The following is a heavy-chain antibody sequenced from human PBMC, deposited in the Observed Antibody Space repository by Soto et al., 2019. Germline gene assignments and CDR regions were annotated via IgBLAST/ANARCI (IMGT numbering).Heavy chain of an antibody. V-gene: IGHV3-23*01. Sequence: GGSLRLSCAASGFTFSSYAMSWVRQAPGKGLEWVSAISGSGGSTYYADSVKGRFTISRDNSKNTLYLQMNSLRAEDTAVYYCAKDTGPGDIIAAAGPTAFDIWGPGTMVTVSS. J-gene: IGHJ3*02. D-gene: IGHD6-13*01. CDR2: ISGSGGST. CDR3: AKDTGPGDIIAAAGPTAFDI. CDR1: GFTFSSYA.